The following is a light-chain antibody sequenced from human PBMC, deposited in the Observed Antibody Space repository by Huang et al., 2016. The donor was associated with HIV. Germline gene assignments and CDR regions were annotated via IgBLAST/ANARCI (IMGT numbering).Light chain of an antibody. CDR2: KAS. V-gene: IGKV1-5*03. CDR3: QQCSNYPLT. Sequence: DIQMTQSPSTLSASIGDRVTITCRASQNIGIWLAWYQQKPGKAPKLLSHKASSLYGGVPSRFSGSGSGTELTLTISDLQPDDFATYYCQQCSNYPLTFGGGTKVEI. J-gene: IGKJ4*01. CDR1: QNIGIW.